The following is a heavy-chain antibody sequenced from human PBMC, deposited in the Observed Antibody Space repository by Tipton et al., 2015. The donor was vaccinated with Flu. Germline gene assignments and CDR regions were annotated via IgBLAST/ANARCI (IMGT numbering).Heavy chain of an antibody. Sequence: TLSLTCTVSSASINNYYWSWIRQPPGKGLEWIGYIYYSGNTNYNPSLKSRVTMSLDASKSHFSLKLSSVTAADTAMYYCSSYYIRAFDIWGQGTMVTVSS. D-gene: IGHD3-10*01. CDR2: IYYSGNT. V-gene: IGHV4-59*01. CDR1: SASINNYY. CDR3: SSYYIRAFDI. J-gene: IGHJ3*02.